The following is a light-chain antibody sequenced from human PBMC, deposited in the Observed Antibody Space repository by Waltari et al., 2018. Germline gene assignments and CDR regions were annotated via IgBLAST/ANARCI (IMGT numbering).Light chain of an antibody. CDR1: SSDVGYYIL. Sequence: QSALTQPASVSGSPGQSITISCTGTSSDVGYYILVSLFQQHPGKAPKRMIYEVSKRPSGVSNRFSGSKSGNTASLTISGLQAEDEADYYCCSYAGGSTPGLVFGTGTKVTVL. CDR3: CSYAGGSTPGLV. CDR2: EVS. J-gene: IGLJ1*01. V-gene: IGLV2-23*02.